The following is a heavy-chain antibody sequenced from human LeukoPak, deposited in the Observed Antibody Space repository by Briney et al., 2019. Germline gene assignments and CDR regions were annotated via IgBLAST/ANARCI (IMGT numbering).Heavy chain of an antibody. CDR3: ARGKLGNDC. V-gene: IGHV4-39*07. Sequence: SETLSLTCTASGGSISSSSYYWDWIRHPPGKGQESIGNISYSRRTYYNPSLKSRVTISVDTSKSKFSLKLSSVTAAEAAVYYCARGKLGNDCWGQGSLVTV. CDR2: ISYSRRT. CDR1: GGSISSSSYY. D-gene: IGHD7-27*01. J-gene: IGHJ4*02.